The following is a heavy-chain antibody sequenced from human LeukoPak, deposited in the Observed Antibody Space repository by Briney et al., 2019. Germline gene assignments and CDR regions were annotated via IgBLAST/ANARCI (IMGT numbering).Heavy chain of an antibody. J-gene: IGHJ4*02. Sequence: GGSLRLSCAASGFTFSSYAMSWVRQAPGKGLEWVSAISGSGGSTYYADSVKGRFTISRDNSKNTLYLQMNSLRAEDTAVYYCAKDHGGYCSGGSCFYFDYWGQGTLVTVSS. CDR1: GFTFSSYA. CDR2: ISGSGGST. D-gene: IGHD2-15*01. CDR3: AKDHGGYCSGGSCFYFDY. V-gene: IGHV3-23*01.